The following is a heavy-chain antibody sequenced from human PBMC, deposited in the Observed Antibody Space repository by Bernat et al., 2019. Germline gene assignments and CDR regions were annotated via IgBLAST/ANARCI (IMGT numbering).Heavy chain of an antibody. Sequence: QVQLVESGGGVVQPGRSLRLSCAASGFTFSSYAMHWVRQAPGKGLEWVAVISYAGSNKYYADSGKGRFTIPSDNSKNTPYLQRNRLRAEDTAVYYCARVASSGTSYYYYGMDVWGQGTTVTVSS. CDR1: GFTFSSYA. J-gene: IGHJ6*02. D-gene: IGHD3-10*01. V-gene: IGHV3-30-3*01. CDR3: ARVASSGTSYYYYGMDV. CDR2: ISYAGSNK.